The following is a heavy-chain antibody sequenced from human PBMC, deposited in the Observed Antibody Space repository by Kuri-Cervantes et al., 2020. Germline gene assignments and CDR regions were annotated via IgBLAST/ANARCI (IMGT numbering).Heavy chain of an antibody. J-gene: IGHJ4*02. CDR3: ARGRDYSGGYFDY. CDR2: IYTSGST. V-gene: IGHV4-61*02. D-gene: IGHD5-12*01. CDR1: GGSISSGSDY. Sequence: SETLSLTCTVSGGSISSGSDYWSWVRQPAGKGLEWIGRIYTSGSTNYNPSLKSRVTISVDTSKNQFSLKLSSVTAADTAVYYCARGRDYSGGYFDYWGQGTLVTVSS.